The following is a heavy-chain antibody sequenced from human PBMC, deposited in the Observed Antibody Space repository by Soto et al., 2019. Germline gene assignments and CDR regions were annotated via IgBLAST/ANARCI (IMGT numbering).Heavy chain of an antibody. CDR2: ISYDGSNK. Sequence: GGSLRLSCAASGFTFSSYGMHWVRQAPGKGLEWVAVISYDGSNKYYADSVKGRFTISRDNSKNTLYLQMNSLRAEDTAVYYCAKEGEVAAAIYYFDYWGQGTLVTVSS. J-gene: IGHJ4*02. D-gene: IGHD6-13*01. CDR3: AKEGEVAAAIYYFDY. CDR1: GFTFSSYG. V-gene: IGHV3-30*18.